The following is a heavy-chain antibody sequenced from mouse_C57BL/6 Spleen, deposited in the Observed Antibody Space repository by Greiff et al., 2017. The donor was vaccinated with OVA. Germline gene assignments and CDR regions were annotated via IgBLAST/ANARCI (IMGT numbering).Heavy chain of an antibody. CDR2: NNPYNGDT. D-gene: IGHD2-4*01. J-gene: IGHJ1*03. CDR1: GYSFSGDF. V-gene: IGHV1-37*01. CDR3: VSTMITTTDWYFDV. Sequence: VQLQQSGTGVVKPGGLVKISFKAFGYSFSGDFFKWGEESHGKSLEWIGRNNPYNGDTFYNQKFKGKATLTVDKSSSTAHMELLSLTSEDFAVYYCVSTMITTTDWYFDVWGTGTTVTVSS.